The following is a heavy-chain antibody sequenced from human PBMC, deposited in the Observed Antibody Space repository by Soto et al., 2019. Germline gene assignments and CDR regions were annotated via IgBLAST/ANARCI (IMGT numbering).Heavy chain of an antibody. CDR3: VRDRGGSYWLDP. CDR2: LYSGGTT. CDR1: GFIVSNNY. Sequence: GVSLRLSCAASGFIVSNNYMSWVRQAPGKGLEWVSILYSGGTTYYADSVKGRFTFSRDNSENTVFLQMNNLRVEDTAVYYCVRDRGGSYWLDPWGQGTLVNVSS. D-gene: IGHD2-15*01. J-gene: IGHJ5*02. V-gene: IGHV3-53*01.